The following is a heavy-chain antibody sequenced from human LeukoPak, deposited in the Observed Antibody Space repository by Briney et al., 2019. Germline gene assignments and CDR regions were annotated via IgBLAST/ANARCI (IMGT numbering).Heavy chain of an antibody. CDR1: GFTFSSYG. Sequence: GGSLRLSCAASGFTFSSYGMHWVRQAPGKGLEWVAVISYDGSNKYYADSVKGRFTISRDNSKNTLYLQMNSLRAEDTAVYYCARDGESYSSGWFGGFFDYWGQGTLVTVSS. CDR2: ISYDGSNK. CDR3: ARDGESYSSGWFGGFFDY. D-gene: IGHD6-19*01. V-gene: IGHV3-30*03. J-gene: IGHJ4*02.